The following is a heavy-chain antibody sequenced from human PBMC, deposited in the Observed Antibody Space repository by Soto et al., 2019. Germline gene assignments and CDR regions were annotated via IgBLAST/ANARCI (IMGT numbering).Heavy chain of an antibody. D-gene: IGHD6-6*01. V-gene: IGHV1-18*01. CDR3: ARDSPSPIAARPLVYYYYGMDV. CDR1: GYTFTSYG. CDR2: ISAYNGNT. J-gene: IGHJ6*02. Sequence: GASVKVSCKASGYTFTSYGISWVRQAPGQGLEWMGWISAYNGNTNYAQKLQGRVTMTTDTSTSTAYMELRSLRSDDTAVYYCARDSPSPIAARPLVYYYYGMDVWGQGTTVTVSS.